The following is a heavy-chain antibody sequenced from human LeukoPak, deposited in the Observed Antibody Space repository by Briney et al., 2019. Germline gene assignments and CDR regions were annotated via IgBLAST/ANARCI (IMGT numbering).Heavy chain of an antibody. V-gene: IGHV4-4*07. D-gene: IGHD5-18*01. J-gene: IGHJ4*02. CDR1: GGSVSSYF. CDR3: ARHLPHTAMGPYYFDY. Sequence: SETLSLTCTVSGGSVSSYFWSWIRQPAGKGLEWIGRIYTSGSTNYNPSLKRRVTMSVDTSKNQFSLKLSSVTAADTAVYYCARHLPHTAMGPYYFDYWGQGTLVTVSS. CDR2: IYTSGST.